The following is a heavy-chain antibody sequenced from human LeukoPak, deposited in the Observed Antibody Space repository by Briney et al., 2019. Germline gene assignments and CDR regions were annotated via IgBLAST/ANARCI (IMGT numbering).Heavy chain of an antibody. CDR2: IRYDGSNK. D-gene: IGHD3-3*01. J-gene: IGHJ4*02. CDR1: GFTFSSYG. V-gene: IGHV3-30*02. CDR3: AKDSTSGRFLVWLLAGGGDY. Sequence: GGSLRLSCAASGFTFSSYGMHWVRQAPGKGLEWVAFIRYDGSNKYYADSVKDRFTISRDNSKNTLYLQMNSLRAEDTAVYYCAKDSTSGRFLVWLLAGGGDYWGQGTLVTVSS.